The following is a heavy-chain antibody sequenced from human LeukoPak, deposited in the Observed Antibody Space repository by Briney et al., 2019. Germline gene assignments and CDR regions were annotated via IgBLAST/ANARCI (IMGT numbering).Heavy chain of an antibody. CDR3: ARNPVRGVIIGGY. Sequence: ASVTVSCKASVYTFTRYYMHWVRQAPGQGLEWMGWINPNSGGTNYAQKFQGRVTMTRDTSISPAYMELSRLRSDDTAVYYCARNPVRGVIIGGYWGQGTLVTVFS. CDR2: INPNSGGT. CDR1: VYTFTRYY. J-gene: IGHJ4*02. D-gene: IGHD3-10*02. V-gene: IGHV1-2*02.